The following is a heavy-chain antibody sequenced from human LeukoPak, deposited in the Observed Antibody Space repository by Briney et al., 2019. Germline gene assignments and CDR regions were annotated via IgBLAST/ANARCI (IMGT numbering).Heavy chain of an antibody. CDR2: IYYSGST. CDR1: GGSISSYY. Sequence: SEILSLTCTVSGGSISSYYWTWIRQPPGKGLEWIGYIYYSGSTYYNPSLKSRVTISVDTSKNQFSLKLSSVTAADTAVYYCARRGLWRLVSWFDPWGQGTLVTVSS. D-gene: IGHD3-9*01. CDR3: ARRGLWRLVSWFDP. V-gene: IGHV4-59*04. J-gene: IGHJ5*02.